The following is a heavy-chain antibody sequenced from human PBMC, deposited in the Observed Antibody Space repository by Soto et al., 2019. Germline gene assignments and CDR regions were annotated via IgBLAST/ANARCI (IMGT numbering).Heavy chain of an antibody. CDR1: GYTFTSYY. V-gene: IGHV1-46*01. J-gene: IGHJ6*02. Sequence: ASVKVSCKASGYTFTSYYMHWVRQAPGQGLEWMGIINPSGGSTSYAQKFQGRVTMTRDTSTSTVYMELSSLRSEDTAVYYCAREANDSGYYYYYYYGMDVWGQGTTVTVSS. CDR2: INPSGGST. D-gene: IGHD3-22*01. CDR3: AREANDSGYYYYYYYGMDV.